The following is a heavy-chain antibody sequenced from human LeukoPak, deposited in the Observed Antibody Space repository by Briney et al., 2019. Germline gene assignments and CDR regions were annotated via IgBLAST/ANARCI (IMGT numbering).Heavy chain of an antibody. Sequence: ASVKVSCKASGGTFSSYAISWVRQAPGHGLEWMGRIIPILGIANYAQKFQGRVTITADKSTYTTYMELSSLRSEDTAVYYCASTSDCSTTSCPNAFDYWGQGTLVTVSS. V-gene: IGHV1-69*04. CDR3: ASTSDCSTTSCPNAFDY. D-gene: IGHD2-2*01. CDR2: IIPILGIA. CDR1: GGTFSSYA. J-gene: IGHJ4*02.